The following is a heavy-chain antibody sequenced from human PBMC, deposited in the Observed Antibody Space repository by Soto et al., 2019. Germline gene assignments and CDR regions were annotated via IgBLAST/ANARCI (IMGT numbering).Heavy chain of an antibody. CDR1: GFTFSSYS. D-gene: IGHD5-12*01. V-gene: IGHV3-21*01. CDR2: ISSSSYI. Sequence: GGSLRLSCAASGFTFSSYSMNWVRQAPGKGLEWVSSISSSSYIYYADSVKGRFTISRDNAKNSLYLQMNSLRAEDTAVYYCASLEWLRLTYYYGMDVWGQGTTVTVSS. J-gene: IGHJ6*02. CDR3: ASLEWLRLTYYYGMDV.